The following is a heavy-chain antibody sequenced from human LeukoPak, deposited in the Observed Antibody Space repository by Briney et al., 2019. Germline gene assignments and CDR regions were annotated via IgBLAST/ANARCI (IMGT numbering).Heavy chain of an antibody. D-gene: IGHD3-22*01. J-gene: IGHJ4*02. CDR1: GSTFSSYA. V-gene: IGHV3-23*01. CDR3: AEPEGGYYDIRPD. Sequence: AGGSLRLSCAASGSTFSSYAMSWVRQAPGKGLEWVSAISGSGGSTYYADSVKGRFTISRDNSKNTLYLQMNSLRAEDTAVYYCAEPEGGYYDIRPDWGQGTLVTVSS. CDR2: ISGSGGST.